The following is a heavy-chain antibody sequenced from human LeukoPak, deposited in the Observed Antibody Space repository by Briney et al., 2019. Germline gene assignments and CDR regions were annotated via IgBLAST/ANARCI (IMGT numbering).Heavy chain of an antibody. V-gene: IGHV3-33*01. Sequence: GGSLRLSCAASGFTFSSYGMHWVRQAPGKGLEWVAVIWYDGSNKYYADSVKGRFTISRDNSKNTLYLQMNSLRAEDTAVYYCARDPTSTVAGGDYWGQGTLVTVSS. CDR2: IWYDGSNK. D-gene: IGHD4-23*01. CDR1: GFTFSSYG. J-gene: IGHJ4*02. CDR3: ARDPTSTVAGGDY.